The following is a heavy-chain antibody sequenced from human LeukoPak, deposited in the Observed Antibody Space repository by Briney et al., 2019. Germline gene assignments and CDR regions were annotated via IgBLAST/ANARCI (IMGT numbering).Heavy chain of an antibody. D-gene: IGHD6-6*01. V-gene: IGHV1-18*01. J-gene: IGHJ6*03. CDR3: ARAGHPEYSSSSMFYYYYYMDV. CDR2: ISAYNDNT. Sequence: ASVKVSCKASGYTFTMYGITWVRQAPGQGLEWMGWISAYNDNTNYAQNLQDRVTMTTDASTSTVYMELRSLGSEDTAVYYCARAGHPEYSSSSMFYYYYYMDVWGKGTTVTVSS. CDR1: GYTFTMYG.